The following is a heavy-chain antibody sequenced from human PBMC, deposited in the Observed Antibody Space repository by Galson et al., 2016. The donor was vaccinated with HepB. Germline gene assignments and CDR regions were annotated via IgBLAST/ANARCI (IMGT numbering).Heavy chain of an antibody. CDR1: GFTFSSYS. CDR3: LKSGYCGITDCFHAFDI. V-gene: IGHV3-64D*08. Sequence: SLRLSCAASGFTFSSYSMHWVRQAPGKGLEYISTISNDGRSRYFVDSVRGRFTISRDNSKNTVYLQMSSLRPEDSATYCCLKSGYCGITDCFHAFDIWGQGTMVTVSS. D-gene: IGHD2-2*01. J-gene: IGHJ3*02. CDR2: ISNDGRSR.